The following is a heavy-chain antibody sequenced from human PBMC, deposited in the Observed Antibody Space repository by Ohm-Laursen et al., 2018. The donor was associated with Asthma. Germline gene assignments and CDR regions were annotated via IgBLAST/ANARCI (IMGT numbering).Heavy chain of an antibody. CDR3: ARGLGGRHLWLPYQCDV. J-gene: IGHJ4*02. Sequence: SLRLSCAASGFTFSNYTMHWVRQAPGKGLEWVAIISYDGRNRYYSGSVTGRSTISRDNSKNTLYLQMNSLREEDTAVYYCARGLGGRHLWLPYQCDVWGQGTMVTVSS. CDR2: ISYDGRNR. CDR1: GFTFSNYT. V-gene: IGHV3-30*04. D-gene: IGHD5-18*01.